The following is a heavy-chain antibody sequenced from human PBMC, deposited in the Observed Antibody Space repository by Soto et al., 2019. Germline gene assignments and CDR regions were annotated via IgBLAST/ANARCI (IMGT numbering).Heavy chain of an antibody. J-gene: IGHJ4*02. CDR1: GGSVSSGSYY. V-gene: IGHV4-61*01. Sequence: QVQLQESGPGLVKPSETLSLTCTVSGGSVSSGSYYWSWIRQPPGKGLEWIGYIYYSGSTNYNPSLKGRVTISVDTSKNQFSLKLSSVTAADTAVYYCARGYYYDSSGYYDWGQGTLVTVSS. D-gene: IGHD3-22*01. CDR3: ARGYYYDSSGYYD. CDR2: IYYSGST.